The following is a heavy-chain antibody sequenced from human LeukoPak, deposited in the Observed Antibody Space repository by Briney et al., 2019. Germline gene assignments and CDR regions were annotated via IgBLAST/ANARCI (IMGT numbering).Heavy chain of an antibody. CDR1: GFTFYNAW. CDR3: ITGILTASPG. J-gene: IGHJ4*02. D-gene: IGHD3-9*01. Sequence: GGSLRLSCAASGFTFYNAWMNWVRQAPGKGLEWVGRIKSITEGGTTDYAAPVKGRFTISRDDSKNTLYLQMNSLKIEDTAVYYCITGILTASPGWGQGTLVTVSS. CDR2: IKSITEGGTT. V-gene: IGHV3-15*05.